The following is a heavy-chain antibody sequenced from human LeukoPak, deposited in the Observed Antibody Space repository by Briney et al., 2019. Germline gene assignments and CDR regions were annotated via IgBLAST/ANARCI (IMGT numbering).Heavy chain of an antibody. J-gene: IGHJ4*02. Sequence: GGSLRLSCSASGFTFSSYAMHWVRQAPGKGLEYVSAISSNGGSTYYADSVKGRFTISRDNSKNTLYLQMSSLRAEGTAVYYCVKGLTGGFDYWGQGTLVTVSS. CDR2: ISSNGGST. CDR3: VKGLTGGFDY. CDR1: GFTFSSYA. V-gene: IGHV3-64D*06. D-gene: IGHD7-27*01.